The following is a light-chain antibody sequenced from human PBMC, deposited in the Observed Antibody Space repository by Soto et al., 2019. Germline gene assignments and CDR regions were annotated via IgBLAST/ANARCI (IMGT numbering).Light chain of an antibody. J-gene: IGKJ3*01. CDR1: QGISSY. CDR3: QKYNSAHQT. CDR2: GAS. Sequence: DIQMTQSPSSLSASVGDRVTITCRASQGISSYLAWYQQKPGKVPKLLIYGASTLQPGVPSRFSGSGSGTDFTLTISSMQPEDVATYYCQKYNSAHQTFGPGTKVDIK. V-gene: IGKV1-27*01.